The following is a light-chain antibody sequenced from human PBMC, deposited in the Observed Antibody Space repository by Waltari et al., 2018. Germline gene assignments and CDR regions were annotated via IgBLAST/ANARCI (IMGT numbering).Light chain of an antibody. V-gene: IGKV3-11*01. CDR3: QQRRNWPLT. Sequence: EIVLTQSPAILSFSPGDRATLSCRTCQSVGTYLAWYQQPPAQSPRIPIDDASYRATGIPARFSGSGSETDFTLTISSLQPEDFAVYYCQQRRNWPLTFGGGTRVEI. CDR1: QSVGTY. CDR2: DAS. J-gene: IGKJ4*01.